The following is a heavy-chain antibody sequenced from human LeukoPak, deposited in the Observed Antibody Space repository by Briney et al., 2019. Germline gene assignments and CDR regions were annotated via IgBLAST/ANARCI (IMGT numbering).Heavy chain of an antibody. CDR3: AKVSKTWAAGPTYFDY. CDR1: GFTFSSYA. J-gene: IGHJ4*02. Sequence: AGGSLRLSCAASGFTFSSYAMRCVRQAPGKGLEWVSAISGSGGSTYYADSVKGRFTISRDNSKNTLYLQMNSLRAEDTAVYYYAKVSKTWAAGPTYFDYWGQGTLVTVSS. V-gene: IGHV3-23*01. D-gene: IGHD6-13*01. CDR2: ISGSGGST.